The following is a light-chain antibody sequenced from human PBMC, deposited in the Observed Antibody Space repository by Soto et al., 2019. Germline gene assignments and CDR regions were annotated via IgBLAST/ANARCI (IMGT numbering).Light chain of an antibody. J-gene: IGKJ1*01. Sequence: DIQMTHSPSTLSGSVGDRVAITCRGSQTISSWLAWYQQKPGKAPKLLIYKASTLKSGVPSRFSGSGPGTEFTLTISSLQPDDFATYYCQHYNSDSEAFGQGTKVDIK. CDR3: QHYNSDSEA. CDR2: KAS. CDR1: QTISSW. V-gene: IGKV1-5*03.